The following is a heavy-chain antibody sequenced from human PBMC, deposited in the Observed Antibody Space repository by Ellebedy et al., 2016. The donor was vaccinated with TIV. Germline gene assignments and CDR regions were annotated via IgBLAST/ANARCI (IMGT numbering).Heavy chain of an antibody. CDR3: ARDRSRKIGLEPAAMGGIGY. V-gene: IGHV3-30-3*01. D-gene: IGHD2-2*01. Sequence: PGGSLRLSCAASGFTFKNYAMHWVRQAPGKGLEWVAVLSYDANNENYADSVKVRFTISRDNSNNTLYLQMNSLRTEDTALYYCARDRSRKIGLEPAAMGGIGYWGQGTLVIVSS. J-gene: IGHJ4*02. CDR1: GFTFKNYA. CDR2: LSYDANNE.